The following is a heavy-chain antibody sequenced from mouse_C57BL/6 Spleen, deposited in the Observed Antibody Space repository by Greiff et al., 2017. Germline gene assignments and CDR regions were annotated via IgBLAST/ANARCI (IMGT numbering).Heavy chain of an antibody. J-gene: IGHJ3*01. D-gene: IGHD2-12*01. CDR1: GYSIPSGYY. CDR2: ISYDGSN. CDR3: ASHRYQAWFAY. V-gene: IGHV3-6*01. Sequence: EVKLMESGPGLVKPSQSLSLTCSVTGYSIPSGYYWNWIRQFPGNKLEWMGYISYDGSNNYNPSLKNRISITRDTSKNQFFLKLNSVTTEDTATYYCASHRYQAWFAYWGQGTLVTVSA.